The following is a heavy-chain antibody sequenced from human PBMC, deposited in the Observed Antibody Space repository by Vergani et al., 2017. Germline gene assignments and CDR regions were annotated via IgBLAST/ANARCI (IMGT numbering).Heavy chain of an antibody. D-gene: IGHD1-14*01. CDR3: ARVPALPPYCYYYMDV. CDR2: IYYSGST. Sequence: QVQLQESGPGLVKPSETLSLTCTVSGGSISSYYWSWIRQPPGKGLEWIGYIYYSGSTNYNPSLKSRVTISVETSKNQFSLKVSSVTAADTAVYYCARVPALPPYCYYYMDVWGKGTTVTVSS. V-gene: IGHV4-59*01. CDR1: GGSISSYY. J-gene: IGHJ6*03.